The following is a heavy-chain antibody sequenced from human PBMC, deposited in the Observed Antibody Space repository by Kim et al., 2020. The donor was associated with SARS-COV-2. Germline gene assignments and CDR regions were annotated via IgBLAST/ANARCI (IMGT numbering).Heavy chain of an antibody. CDR2: INHSGST. Sequence: SETLSLTCAVYGGSFSGYYWSWIRQPPGKGLEWIGEINHSGSTNYNPSLKSRVTISVDTSKNQFSLKLSSVTAADTAVYYCARSRGSSDGFRISHFDDWG. D-gene: IGHD5-18*01. CDR1: GGSFSGYY. J-gene: IGHJ4*01. CDR3: ARSRGSSDGFRISHFDD. V-gene: IGHV4-34*01.